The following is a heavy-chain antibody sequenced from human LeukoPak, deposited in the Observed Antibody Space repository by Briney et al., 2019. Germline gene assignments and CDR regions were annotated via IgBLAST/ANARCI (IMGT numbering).Heavy chain of an antibody. V-gene: IGHV3-74*01. CDR2: INSDGSST. J-gene: IGHJ5*02. CDR3: ARDKSRRDWFDP. CDR1: GFTFSSYW. D-gene: IGHD6-13*01. Sequence: GGSLRLSCAASGFTFSSYWMHWVRQAPGKGLVWVSRINSDGSSTSYADSVKGRFTISRDNAKNTLYLQMHSLRAEDTAVYYCARDKSRRDWFDPWGQGTLVTVSS.